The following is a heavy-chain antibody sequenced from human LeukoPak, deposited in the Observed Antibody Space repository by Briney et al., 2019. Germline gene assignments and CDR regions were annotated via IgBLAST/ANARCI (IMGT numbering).Heavy chain of an antibody. CDR3: ARRWSGYYMDV. V-gene: IGHV1-18*01. CDR2: ISGYNGNT. Sequence: GASVKVSCKASGYTFTSYGINWVRQAPGQGFEWMGWISGYNGNTNYAQKVQGRVTMTTDTSTSTAYMELRSLGSDDTAVYYCARRWSGYYMDVWGKGTTVTVSS. CDR1: GYTFTSYG. J-gene: IGHJ6*03.